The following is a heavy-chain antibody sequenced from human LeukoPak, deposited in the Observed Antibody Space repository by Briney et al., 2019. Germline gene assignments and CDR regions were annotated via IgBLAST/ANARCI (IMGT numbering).Heavy chain of an antibody. CDR1: GFTFSTYG. Sequence: QPGGSLRLSCTASGFTFSTYGMHWVRQAPGKGLEWVSFIRYDGTNKYYTDSVKGRFTISRDNSKNTLYLQMNSLRLEDTAVYYCARDRYYYDTSGYFRLGNHWGQGTLVTVSS. V-gene: IGHV3-30*02. CDR3: ARDRYYYDTSGYFRLGNH. J-gene: IGHJ5*02. D-gene: IGHD3-22*01. CDR2: IRYDGTNK.